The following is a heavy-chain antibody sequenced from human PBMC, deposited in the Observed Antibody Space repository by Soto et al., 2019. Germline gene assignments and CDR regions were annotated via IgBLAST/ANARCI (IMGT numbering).Heavy chain of an antibody. CDR3: ARGGGRRSSSSGLNWFEP. V-gene: IGHV4-34*01. J-gene: IGHJ5*02. D-gene: IGHD6-6*01. Sequence: PRGTRSVRYAVDGGSVSSYDWSWIGELPWKGLEWIGEINNSGSTNYNASRKTRVTISVDTSKKQFSLKLSSVTAADTAVYYCARGGGRRSSSSGLNWFEPWCQG. CDR2: INNSGST. CDR1: GGSVSSYD.